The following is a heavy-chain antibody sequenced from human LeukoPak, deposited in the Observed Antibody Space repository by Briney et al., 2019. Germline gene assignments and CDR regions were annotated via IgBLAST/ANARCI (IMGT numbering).Heavy chain of an antibody. CDR2: IIPIFGTA. CDR1: GGTFSSYA. Sequence: ASVKVSCKASGGTFSSYAISWVRQAPGQGLEWMGGIIPIFGTANYAQKFQGRVTITTDESTSTAYMELSSLRSEDTAVYYCARDSAVGSGYHSYYFDYWGQGTPVTVSS. D-gene: IGHD5-12*01. J-gene: IGHJ4*02. CDR3: ARDSAVGSGYHSYYFDY. V-gene: IGHV1-69*05.